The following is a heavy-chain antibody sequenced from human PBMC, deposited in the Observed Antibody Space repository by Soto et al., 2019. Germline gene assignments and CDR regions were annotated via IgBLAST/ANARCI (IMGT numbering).Heavy chain of an antibody. CDR1: GFSFSSYD. V-gene: IGHV3-33*08. CDR3: AGGYSSSRDLGY. J-gene: IGHJ4*02. Sequence: GGSLRLSCAASGFSFSSYDIHWVRQAPGKGLEWVAVIWYDGSNKYYADSVKGRFTISRDNSKNTLYLQMNSLRADDTAVYYCAGGYSSSRDLGYWGQGTLVTVSS. CDR2: IWYDGSNK. D-gene: IGHD6-13*01.